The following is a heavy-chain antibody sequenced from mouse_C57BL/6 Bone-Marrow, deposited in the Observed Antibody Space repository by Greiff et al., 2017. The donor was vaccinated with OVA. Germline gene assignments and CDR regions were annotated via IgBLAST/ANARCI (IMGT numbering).Heavy chain of an antibody. D-gene: IGHD1-1*01. CDR2: ISYSGST. J-gene: IGHJ4*01. V-gene: IGHV3-8*01. Sequence: EVMLVESGPGLAKPSQTLSLTCSVTGYSITSDYWNWIRKFPGNKLEYMGYISYSGSTYYNPSLKSRISITRDTSKNQYYLQLNSVTTEDTATYYCASPYYYGSSYEPLDYWGQGTSVTVSS. CDR3: ASPYYYGSSYEPLDY. CDR1: GYSITSDY.